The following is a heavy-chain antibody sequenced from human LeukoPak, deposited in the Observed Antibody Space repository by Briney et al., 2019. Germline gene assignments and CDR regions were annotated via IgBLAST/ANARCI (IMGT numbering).Heavy chain of an antibody. CDR2: ISGSGGST. Sequence: GGSLRLSCAASGFTFSSYGMSWVRQAPGKGLEWVSAISGSGGSTYYADSVKGRFTISRDNSKNTLYLQMNSLRAEDTAVYYCAKDAVPATVADGYYYYMDVWGKGTTVTISS. CDR1: GFTFSSYG. J-gene: IGHJ6*03. CDR3: AKDAVPATVADGYYYYMDV. D-gene: IGHD2-2*01. V-gene: IGHV3-23*01.